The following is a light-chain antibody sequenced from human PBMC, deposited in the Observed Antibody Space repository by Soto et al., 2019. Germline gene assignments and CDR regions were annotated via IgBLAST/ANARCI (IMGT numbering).Light chain of an antibody. J-gene: IGKJ4*01. CDR1: HDISSY. CDR3: QQYVSPPPT. Sequence: DIQMTQSPSSLSASVGDRVTITCQASHDISSYLNWYQHKPGKAPKLLIYDASHLETGVPSRFSASGSETDFTFTISSLQPEDIATYYCQQYVSPPPTFGGGTKVEIK. CDR2: DAS. V-gene: IGKV1-33*01.